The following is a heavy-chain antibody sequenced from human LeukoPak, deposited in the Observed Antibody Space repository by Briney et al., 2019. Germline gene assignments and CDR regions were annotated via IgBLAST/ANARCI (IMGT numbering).Heavy chain of an antibody. CDR3: ARVARYDYVWGSYRTLNYNNWFDP. Sequence: PSETLSLTCAVYGGSFSVYYWSWIRQPPGKGLEWIGEINHSGITNYNPSLKSRVTISVDTSKNQFSLKLSSVTAADTAVYYCARVARYDYVWGSYRTLNYNNWFDPWGQGTLVTVSS. J-gene: IGHJ5*02. CDR2: INHSGIT. D-gene: IGHD3-16*02. V-gene: IGHV4-34*01. CDR1: GGSFSVYY.